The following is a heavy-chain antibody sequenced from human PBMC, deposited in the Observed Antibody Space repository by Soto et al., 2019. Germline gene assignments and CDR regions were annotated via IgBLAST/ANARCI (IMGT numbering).Heavy chain of an antibody. CDR1: GFTFKNYV. CDR2: ISGSAIST. D-gene: IGHD1-26*01. J-gene: IGHJ4*02. Sequence: EVQLLESGGGLVQPGGPLRLSCTASGFTFKNYVMSWVRQAPGRGLEWVSGISGSAISTFYADSVKGRFIISRDNSKNTLYLQSNSLRAEDTAVYFCARVQIQQVENFFVYWGQGTLVTVSS. CDR3: ARVQIQQVENFFVY. V-gene: IGHV3-23*01.